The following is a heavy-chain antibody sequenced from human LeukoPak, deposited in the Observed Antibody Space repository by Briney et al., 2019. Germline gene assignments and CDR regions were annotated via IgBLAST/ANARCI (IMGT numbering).Heavy chain of an antibody. D-gene: IGHD3-10*01. CDR1: GYTLTGYY. CDR3: ALRARGSGYYGSGSYSRAFDI. CDR2: INPNSGGT. J-gene: IGHJ3*02. Sequence: ASVKVSCKASGYTLTGYYMHWVRQAPGQGLEWMGWINPNSGGTNYAQKFQGRVTMTRDTSISTAYMELSRLRSDDTAVYYCALRARGSGYYGSGSYSRAFDIWGQGTMVTVSS. V-gene: IGHV1-2*02.